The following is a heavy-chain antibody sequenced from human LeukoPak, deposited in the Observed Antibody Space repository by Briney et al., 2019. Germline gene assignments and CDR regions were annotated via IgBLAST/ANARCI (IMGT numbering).Heavy chain of an antibody. J-gene: IGHJ4*02. Sequence: GGSLRLSCEASGFSVSSYWMTWVRQAPGKGLEWVANIKQDGSEKNYVDSVKGRFTISRDNAENSLFLQMNSLRVEDTAVYYCAREWQGGIAAAGTRIEGDYWGQGTLVAVSS. CDR1: GFSVSSYW. CDR2: IKQDGSEK. D-gene: IGHD6-13*01. V-gene: IGHV3-7*01. CDR3: AREWQGGIAAAGTRIEGDY.